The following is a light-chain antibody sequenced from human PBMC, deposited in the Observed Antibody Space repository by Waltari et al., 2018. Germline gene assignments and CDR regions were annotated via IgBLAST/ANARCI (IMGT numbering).Light chain of an antibody. Sequence: EVVLTQSLDFQSVTLKEKVTITCRASQSIGSSVHWYQQKPDQSPKLLITYASQSFSGAPSRFSGSGSGTDFTLTLNGLEAEDAATYYCHQSRTFPITFGQGTRLEIK. V-gene: IGKV6-21*01. CDR3: HQSRTFPIT. J-gene: IGKJ5*01. CDR1: QSIGSS. CDR2: YAS.